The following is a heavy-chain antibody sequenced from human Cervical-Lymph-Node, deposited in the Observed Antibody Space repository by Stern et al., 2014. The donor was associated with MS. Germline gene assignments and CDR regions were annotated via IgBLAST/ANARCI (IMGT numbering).Heavy chain of an antibody. D-gene: IGHD3-10*01. CDR3: ARRPYDSGTYKFDP. CDR2: IFPDDSDI. Sequence: VQLVQSGAELKKPGESLTISCEGSGYRFSSYWIAWLRQMPGKGLEWMGIIFPDDSDIRYNPAFRGQVTISVDKSINTAYLQWSSLKASDTAMYFCARRPYDSGTYKFDPWGQGTLVTVSS. V-gene: IGHV5-51*01. CDR1: GYRFSSYW. J-gene: IGHJ5*02.